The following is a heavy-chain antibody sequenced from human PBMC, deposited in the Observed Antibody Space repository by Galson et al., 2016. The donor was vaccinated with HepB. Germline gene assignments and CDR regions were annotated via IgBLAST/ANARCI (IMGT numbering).Heavy chain of an antibody. CDR3: ARLGSRGGYTYWYCDL. V-gene: IGHV5-51*01. CDR1: GYSFTTHW. Sequence: QSGAEVKKPGESLKISCKGSGYSFTTHWIGWVRQMPGKGLEWMGIIYPGDSDTRYSPSFQGHVSISADKSLNTAYLQWSSLKASDTAMYYCARLGSRGGYTYWYCDLWGRGTLVTVSS. CDR2: IYPGDSDT. J-gene: IGHJ2*01. D-gene: IGHD3-16*01.